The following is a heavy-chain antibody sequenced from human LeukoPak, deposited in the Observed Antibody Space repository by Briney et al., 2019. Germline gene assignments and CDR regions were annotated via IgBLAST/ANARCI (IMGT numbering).Heavy chain of an antibody. J-gene: IGHJ4*02. CDR1: GFNFYSFT. CDR2: ISTGGSTI. CDR3: ATTTSSGWVPFDY. Sequence: GGSLRLSCVASGFNFYSFTMNWVRQAPGKGLEWVSYISTGGSTIYYRDSVRGRFTISRDNAKNTPYLQMNNLTAEDTAVYYCATTTSSGWVPFDYWGQGTLVAVSS. V-gene: IGHV3-48*01. D-gene: IGHD6-25*01.